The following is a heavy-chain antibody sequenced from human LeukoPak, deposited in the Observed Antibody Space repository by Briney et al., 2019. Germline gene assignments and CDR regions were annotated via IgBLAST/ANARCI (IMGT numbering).Heavy chain of an antibody. Sequence: PGGSLRLSCAASGFTFSSYAMHWVRQAPGKGLEYVSAISSNGGGTYYANSVKGRFTISRDNSKNTLYLQMNSLRAEDTALYYCAKDISSGYYFDYWGQGTLVTVSS. D-gene: IGHD3-22*01. CDR2: ISSNGGGT. V-gene: IGHV3-64*01. CDR3: AKDISSGYYFDY. CDR1: GFTFSSYA. J-gene: IGHJ4*02.